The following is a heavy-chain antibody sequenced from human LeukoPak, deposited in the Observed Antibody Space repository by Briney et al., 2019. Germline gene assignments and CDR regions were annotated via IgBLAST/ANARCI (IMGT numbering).Heavy chain of an antibody. D-gene: IGHD3-22*01. CDR3: ARNYYDSSAYYYFDY. CDR1: GFTFSNYA. V-gene: IGHV3-30-3*01. J-gene: IGHJ4*02. CDR2: ISDDGSRQ. Sequence: PGRSLRLSCAATGFTFSNYAIHWGRQAPGKGLEWVAFISDDGSRQHYADSVKGRFTISRDNSKNTLNLQMNSLRAEDTAVYYCARNYYDSSAYYYFDYWGQGTLVTVSS.